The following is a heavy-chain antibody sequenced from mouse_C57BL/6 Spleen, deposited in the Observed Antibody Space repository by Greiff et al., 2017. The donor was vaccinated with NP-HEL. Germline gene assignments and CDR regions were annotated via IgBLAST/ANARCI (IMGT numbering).Heavy chain of an antibody. CDR1: GFSLTSYG. Sequence: QVQLKQSGPGLVAPSQSLSITCTVSGFSLTSYGVHWVRQPPGKGLEWLVVIWSDGSTTYNSALKSRLSISKDNSKSQVFLKMNSLQTDDTAMYYCARHEDYSNYDAMDYWGQGTSVTVSS. CDR2: IWSDGST. D-gene: IGHD2-5*01. J-gene: IGHJ4*01. CDR3: ARHEDYSNYDAMDY. V-gene: IGHV2-6-1*01.